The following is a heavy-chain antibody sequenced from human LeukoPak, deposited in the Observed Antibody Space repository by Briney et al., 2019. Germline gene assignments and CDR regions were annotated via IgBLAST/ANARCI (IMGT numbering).Heavy chain of an antibody. Sequence: GGSLRLSCAASVFTFSSYWMTWVRQAPGKGLEWVANIKQDGSEKYYVDSVKGRFTISIDNAKNSLYLQKNSLRAEDTAVYYCERVRTRLFDYWGQGTLVTVSS. D-gene: IGHD2-21*01. CDR1: VFTFSSYW. J-gene: IGHJ4*02. V-gene: IGHV3-7*05. CDR2: IKQDGSEK. CDR3: ERVRTRLFDY.